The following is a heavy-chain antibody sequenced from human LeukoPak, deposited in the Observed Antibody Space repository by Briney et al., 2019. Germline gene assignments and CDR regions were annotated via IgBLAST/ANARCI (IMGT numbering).Heavy chain of an antibody. D-gene: IGHD2-15*01. Sequence: GASVKVSCKASGYTFTGYYMHWVRQAPGQGLEWMGWINPNSGGTNYAQKFQGRVTMTRDTSISTAYMELSGLRSDDTAVYYCAILACSGGSCYSGGTFDYWGQGTLVTISS. J-gene: IGHJ4*02. V-gene: IGHV1-2*02. CDR3: AILACSGGSCYSGGTFDY. CDR2: INPNSGGT. CDR1: GYTFTGYY.